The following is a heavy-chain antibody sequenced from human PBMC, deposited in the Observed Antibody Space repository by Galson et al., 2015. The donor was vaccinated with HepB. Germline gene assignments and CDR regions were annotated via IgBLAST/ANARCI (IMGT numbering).Heavy chain of an antibody. CDR2: IYTSGST. CDR1: GGSISSGSYY. Sequence: TLSLTCTVSGGSISSGSYYWSWIRQPAGKGLEWIGRIYTSGSTNYNPSLKSRVTISVDTSKNQFSLKLSSVTAADTAVYYCARLYYGYCSSTSCPLFDYWGQGTLVTVSS. J-gene: IGHJ4*02. V-gene: IGHV4-61*02. CDR3: ARLYYGYCSSTSCPLFDY. D-gene: IGHD2-2*01.